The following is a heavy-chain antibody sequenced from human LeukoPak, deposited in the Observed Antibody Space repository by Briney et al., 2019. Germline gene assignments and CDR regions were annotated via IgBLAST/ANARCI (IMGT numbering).Heavy chain of an antibody. CDR1: VYTFTSYY. CDR3: ARKRLRGRQGFDY. CDR2: INPSGGST. D-gene: IGHD6-25*01. J-gene: IGHJ4*02. V-gene: IGHV1-46*01. Sequence: ASVRVSCTASVYTFTSYYMHWVRQAPGQGLEWRGIINPSGGSTSYAQKFQGRVTMTRDTSTSTVYMELSSLRSEDTAVYYCARKRLRGRQGFDYWGQGTLVTVSS.